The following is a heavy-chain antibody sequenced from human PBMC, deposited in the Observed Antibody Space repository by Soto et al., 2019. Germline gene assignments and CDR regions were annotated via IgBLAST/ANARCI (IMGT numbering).Heavy chain of an antibody. CDR3: ARVVPPEQWFERLGGWFDP. D-gene: IGHD6-19*01. Sequence: ASVKVSCKASGYTFTSYGISWVRQAPGQGLEWMGWISAYNGNTNYAQKLQGRVTMTTDTSTSTAYMELRSLRSDDTAVYYCARVVPPEQWFERLGGWFDPWGQGTLVTVSS. CDR1: GYTFTSYG. CDR2: ISAYNGNT. J-gene: IGHJ5*02. V-gene: IGHV1-18*01.